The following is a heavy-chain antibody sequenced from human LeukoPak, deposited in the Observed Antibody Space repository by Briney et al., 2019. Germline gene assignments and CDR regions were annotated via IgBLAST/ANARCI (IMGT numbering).Heavy chain of an antibody. CDR2: IIPIFGTA. D-gene: IGHD1-26*01. Sequence: ASVKVSCKASGGTFSSYAISWVRQAPGQGLEWMGGIIPIFGTANYAQKFQGRVTITADESTSTAYMELSSLRSEDTAVYYCARAVSYGTAAYDYWGQGTLVTVSS. V-gene: IGHV1-69*13. CDR3: ARAVSYGTAAYDY. CDR1: GGTFSSYA. J-gene: IGHJ4*02.